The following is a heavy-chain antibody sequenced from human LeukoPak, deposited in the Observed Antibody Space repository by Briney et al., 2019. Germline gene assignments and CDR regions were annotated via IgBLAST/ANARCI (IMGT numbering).Heavy chain of an antibody. CDR1: GGSISTYY. D-gene: IGHD3-10*01. V-gene: IGHV4-4*07. J-gene: IGHJ3*02. CDR3: ARGGLVRGAINSLIAFDI. CDR2: IYTGGYT. Sequence: PSETLSLTCTVSGGSISTYYWNWIRQPAGKGLEWIGRIYTGGYTNYNPSVKSRVTMSVDTSKNQFSLKLSSVTPEDTALYYCARGGLVRGAINSLIAFDIWGQGIMVTVSS.